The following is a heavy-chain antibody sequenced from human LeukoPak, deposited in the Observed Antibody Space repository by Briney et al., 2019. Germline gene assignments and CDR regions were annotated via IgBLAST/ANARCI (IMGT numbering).Heavy chain of an antibody. CDR3: AKDKAGTIVWYGRWAIGLFDY. V-gene: IGHV3-43*02. J-gene: IGHJ4*02. CDR2: ISADGGST. CDR1: GFNFDAYA. Sequence: PGGSLRLSCAASGFNFDAYAMHWVRQAPGKGLQWISLISADGGSTYYADSVKGRFTISRDNSKNSLYLQMNSLTTEDTAFYYCAKDKAGTIVWYGRWAIGLFDYWPQGTMLTVSS. D-gene: IGHD6-13*01.